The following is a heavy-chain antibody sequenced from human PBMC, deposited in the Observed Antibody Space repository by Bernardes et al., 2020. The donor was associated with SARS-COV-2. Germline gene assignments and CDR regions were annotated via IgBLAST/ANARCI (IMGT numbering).Heavy chain of an antibody. D-gene: IGHD3-10*01. J-gene: IGHJ4*02. CDR2: ISGSGSST. CDR1: GFTFSNYA. V-gene: IGHV3-23*01. CDR3: AKGVESPYYYGSGSYMD. Sequence: GGSLRLSCAASGFTFSNYAMSWVRQSPGRGLEWVATISGSGSSTYYADTVKGRFTISRDNSRNTHYVQMNSLRPEDTAVYYCAKGVESPYYYGSGSYMDWGQGTLVTVSS.